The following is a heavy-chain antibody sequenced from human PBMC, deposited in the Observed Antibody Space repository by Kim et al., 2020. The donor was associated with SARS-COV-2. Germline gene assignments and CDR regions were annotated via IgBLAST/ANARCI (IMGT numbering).Heavy chain of an antibody. Sequence: GGSLRLSCAASGFTFSSYGMHWVRQAPGKGLEWVAVIWYDGSNKYYADSVKGRFTISRDNSKNTLYLQMNSLRAEDTAVYYCAKGTPYDYGDYQRVVYYYYGMDVWGQGTTVTVSS. V-gene: IGHV3-33*06. CDR1: GFTFSSYG. D-gene: IGHD4-17*01. CDR3: AKGTPYDYGDYQRVVYYYYGMDV. CDR2: IWYDGSNK. J-gene: IGHJ6*02.